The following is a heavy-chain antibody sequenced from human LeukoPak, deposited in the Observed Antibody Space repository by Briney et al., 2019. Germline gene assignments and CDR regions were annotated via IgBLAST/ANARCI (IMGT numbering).Heavy chain of an antibody. CDR2: INTDGSST. D-gene: IGHD3-10*01. Sequence: GGSLRLSCAASGFTFSTYWMHWVRQAPGKGLVWVSRINTDGSSTSYADSVKGRFTISRDNAKNMLYLQMNSLRAEDTALYYCAREAYYYGSGSYIYWFDPWGQGTLVTVSS. J-gene: IGHJ5*02. V-gene: IGHV3-74*01. CDR3: AREAYYYGSGSYIYWFDP. CDR1: GFTFSTYW.